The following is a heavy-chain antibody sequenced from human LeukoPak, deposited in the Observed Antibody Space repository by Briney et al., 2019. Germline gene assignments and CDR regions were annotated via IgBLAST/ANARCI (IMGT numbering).Heavy chain of an antibody. J-gene: IGHJ4*02. V-gene: IGHV4-39*07. Sequence: SETLSLTCTVSGVSISSSSYYWGWIRQPPGKGLEWIGEINHSGSTNYNPSLKSRVTISVDTSKNQFSLKLSSVTAADTAVYYCARGAPGLGQQLARLSRGLAPSFDYWGQGTLVTVSS. CDR2: INHSGST. CDR3: ARGAPGLGQQLARLSRGLAPSFDY. D-gene: IGHD6-13*01. CDR1: GVSISSSSYY.